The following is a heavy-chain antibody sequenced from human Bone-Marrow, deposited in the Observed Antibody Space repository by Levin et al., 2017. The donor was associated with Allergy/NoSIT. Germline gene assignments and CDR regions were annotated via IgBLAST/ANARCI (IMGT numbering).Heavy chain of an antibody. CDR1: GYTFTSYD. D-gene: IGHD6-19*01. J-gene: IGHJ6*02. Sequence: ASVKVSCKASGYTFTSYDINWVRQATGQGLEWMGWMNPNSGNTGYAQKFQGRVTMTRNTSISTAYMELSSLRSEDTAVYYCARGPYSSGWYRFYYYYGMDVWGQGTTVTVSS. CDR3: ARGPYSSGWYRFYYYYGMDV. V-gene: IGHV1-8*01. CDR2: MNPNSGNT.